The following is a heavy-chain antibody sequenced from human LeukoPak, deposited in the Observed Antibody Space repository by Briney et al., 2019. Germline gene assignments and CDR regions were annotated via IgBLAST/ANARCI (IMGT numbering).Heavy chain of an antibody. CDR1: GGSFSGYY. CDR2: INHSGST. CDR3: ARGPTVEYDILTGYYRFDY. Sequence: SETLSLTCAVYGGSFSGYYWSWLRQTPGKGLEWIGEINHSGSTRYNPSLTSRVTISLDTSTNQFSLKLNSVTAADTAVYYCARGPTVEYDILTGYYRFDYWGQGTLVTVSS. V-gene: IGHV4-34*01. D-gene: IGHD3-9*01. J-gene: IGHJ4*02.